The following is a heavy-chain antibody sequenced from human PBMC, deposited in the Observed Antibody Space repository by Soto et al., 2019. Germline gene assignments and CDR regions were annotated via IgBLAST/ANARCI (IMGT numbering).Heavy chain of an antibody. J-gene: IGHJ6*03. CDR2: IYYSGST. CDR1: GGSISSGGYY. CDR3: ARVGCSGGSCYSGYYYYYMDV. Sequence: SETLSLTCTVSGGSISSGGYYWSWIRQHPGKGREWIGYIYYSGSTYYNPSLKSLATISVETSKIQFSLKLSSVTAADTAVYYCARVGCSGGSCYSGYYYYYMDVWGKGTTVTVSS. D-gene: IGHD2-15*01. V-gene: IGHV4-31*01.